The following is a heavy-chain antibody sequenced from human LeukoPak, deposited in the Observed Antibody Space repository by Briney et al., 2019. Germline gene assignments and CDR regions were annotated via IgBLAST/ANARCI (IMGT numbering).Heavy chain of an antibody. CDR3: ASGIGVNFDY. CDR2: INPSGGST. CDR1: GYTFTSYY. Sequence: GASVKVSCKASGYTFTSYYMHWVLQAPGQGLEWMGIINPSGGSTSYAQKFQGRVTMTTDTSTSTAYMELRSLRSDDTAVYYCASGIGVNFDYWGQGTLVTVSS. V-gene: IGHV1-46*01. J-gene: IGHJ4*02. D-gene: IGHD3-16*01.